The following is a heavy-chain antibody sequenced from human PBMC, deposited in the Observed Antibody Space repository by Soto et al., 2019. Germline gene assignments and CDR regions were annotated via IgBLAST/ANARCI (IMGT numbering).Heavy chain of an antibody. CDR3: ARDPPADYDYIWGSYRYNAFDI. J-gene: IGHJ3*02. Sequence: QVQLVQSGAEVKKPGASVKVSCKASGYTFTSYAMHWVRQAPGQRLEWMGWINAGNGNTKYSQKFQGRVTITRDTSASTAYMELSSLRSEDTAVYYCARDPPADYDYIWGSYRYNAFDIWGQGTMVTFSS. D-gene: IGHD3-16*02. CDR2: INAGNGNT. CDR1: GYTFTSYA. V-gene: IGHV1-3*01.